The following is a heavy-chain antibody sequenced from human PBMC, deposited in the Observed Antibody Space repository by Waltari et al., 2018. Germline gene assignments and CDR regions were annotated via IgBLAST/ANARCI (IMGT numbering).Heavy chain of an antibody. CDR2: IYYSGST. V-gene: IGHV4-39*01. D-gene: IGHD1-26*01. Sequence: QLQLQESGPGLVKPSETLSLTCTVSGGSISSSSYYWGWIRQPPGKGLEWIGSIYYSGSTYYNPSLKSRVTISVDTSKNQFSLKLSSVTAADTAVYYCARSYSGSYHYYFDYWGQGTLVTVSS. J-gene: IGHJ4*02. CDR3: ARSYSGSYHYYFDY. CDR1: GGSISSSSYY.